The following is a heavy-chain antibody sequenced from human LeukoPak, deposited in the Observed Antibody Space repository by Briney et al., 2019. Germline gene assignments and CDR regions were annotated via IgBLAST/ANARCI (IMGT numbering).Heavy chain of an antibody. CDR1: GGSISSGGYS. CDR2: INHSGST. CDR3: ARAALDFWSGYYGSSFDP. D-gene: IGHD3-3*01. Sequence: SQTLSLTCAVSGGSISSGGYSWSWIRQPPGKGLEWIGYINHSGSTYSNPSLKSRVTISVDRSKNQFSLKLSSVTAADTAVYYCARAALDFWSGYYGSSFDPWGQGTLVTVSS. J-gene: IGHJ5*02. V-gene: IGHV4-30-2*01.